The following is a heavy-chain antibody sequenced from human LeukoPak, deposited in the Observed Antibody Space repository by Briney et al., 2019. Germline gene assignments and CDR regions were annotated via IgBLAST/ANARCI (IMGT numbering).Heavy chain of an antibody. CDR3: ARVTALVRGVNFDY. CDR1: GYTFTSYY. J-gene: IGHJ4*02. CDR2: INPSGGST. V-gene: IGHV1-46*01. Sequence: ASVKVSCKASGYTFTSYYMHWVRQAPGQGLEWMGIINPSGGSTSYAQKLQGRVTMTTDTSTSTAYMELRSLRSDDTAVYYCARVTALVRGVNFDYWGQGTLVTVSS. D-gene: IGHD3-10*01.